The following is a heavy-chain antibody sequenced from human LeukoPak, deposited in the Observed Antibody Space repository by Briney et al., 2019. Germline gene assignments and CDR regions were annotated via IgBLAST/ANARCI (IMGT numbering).Heavy chain of an antibody. CDR2: ISYDGSNK. Sequence: GGSLRLSCAASGFTFSSYAMHWVRQAPGKGLEWVAVISYDGSNKYYADSVKGRFTIPRDNAKNSLYLQMNSLRAEDTAVYYCATGYCSGGSCRRPLKYWGQGTLVTVSS. V-gene: IGHV3-30-3*01. J-gene: IGHJ4*02. D-gene: IGHD2-15*01. CDR1: GFTFSSYA. CDR3: ATGYCSGGSCRRPLKY.